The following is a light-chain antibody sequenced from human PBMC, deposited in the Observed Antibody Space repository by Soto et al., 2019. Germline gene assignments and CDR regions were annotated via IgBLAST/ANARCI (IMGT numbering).Light chain of an antibody. J-gene: IGKJ5*01. CDR3: KEYNSYPVS. Sequence: DIQVTQSPATLSAFVGDRVSISCRARQIIGTWLAWYQQKXVKXPKLLIYDASTLERGGPSRFSGRGSGTEFNLTISSLQPEDVATYYCKEYNSYPVSFGQATRLEIK. CDR2: DAS. CDR1: QIIGTW. V-gene: IGKV1-5*01.